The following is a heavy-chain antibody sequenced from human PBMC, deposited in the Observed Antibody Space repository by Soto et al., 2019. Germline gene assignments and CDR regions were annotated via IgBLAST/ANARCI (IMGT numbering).Heavy chain of an antibody. CDR1: GGSISSGGYY. D-gene: IGHD3-22*01. CDR3: ARDNTMIVVHGYAAFDI. CDR2: IYYSGST. J-gene: IGHJ3*02. Sequence: SETLSLTCTVSGGSISSGGYYWSWIRQHPGKGLEWIGYIYYSGSTYYNPYLKSRFTISVDTSKNQFSLKLSSVTAADTAVYYCARDNTMIVVHGYAAFDIWGQGTMVTVSS. V-gene: IGHV4-31*03.